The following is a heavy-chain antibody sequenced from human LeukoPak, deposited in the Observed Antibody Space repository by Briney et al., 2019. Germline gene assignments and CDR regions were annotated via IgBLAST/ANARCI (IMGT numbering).Heavy chain of an antibody. J-gene: IGHJ4*02. CDR1: GFTFSSYG. CDR3: AAGGFSLDY. D-gene: IGHD6-25*01. CDR2: ISYDGSRQ. V-gene: IGHV3-30*03. Sequence: ARGSLRLSCAASGFTFSSYGMHWVRQAPGKGLEWLAIISYDGSRQYYADSVKGRFTISRDNSKTTLYVQMNSLRAEDTAVYYCAAGGFSLDYWGQGTLVTVSS.